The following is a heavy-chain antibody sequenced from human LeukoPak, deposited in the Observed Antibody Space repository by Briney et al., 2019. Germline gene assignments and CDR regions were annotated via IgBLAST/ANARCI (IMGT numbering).Heavy chain of an antibody. CDR3: AKDSRDVVVPAAIGVKTGPDIVVVVAATGGYFDY. CDR2: ISGSGGST. J-gene: IGHJ4*02. V-gene: IGHV3-23*01. Sequence: GGSLRLSCAASGFTFSSYAMSWVRQAPGKGLEWVSAISGSGGSTYYADSVKGRFTISSDNSKNTLYLQMNSLRAEDTAVYYCAKDSRDVVVPAAIGVKTGPDIVVVVAATGGYFDYWGQGTLVTVSS. CDR1: GFTFSSYA. D-gene: IGHD2-15*01.